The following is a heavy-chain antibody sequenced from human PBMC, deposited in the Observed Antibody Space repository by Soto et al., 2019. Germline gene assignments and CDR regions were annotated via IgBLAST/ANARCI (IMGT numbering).Heavy chain of an antibody. CDR2: IYYSGST. J-gene: IGHJ4*02. CDR1: GGSVSSGNYY. CDR3: ARGAGYSGYDIDS. V-gene: IGHV4-61*01. D-gene: IGHD5-12*01. Sequence: SETLSLTCTVSGGSVSSGNYYWSWIRQPPGKGLEWIGYIYYSGSTNYNPSLKSRVTISVDTSKSQFSLKLSSVTAADTAVYYCARGAGYSGYDIDSWGQGTLVTVSS.